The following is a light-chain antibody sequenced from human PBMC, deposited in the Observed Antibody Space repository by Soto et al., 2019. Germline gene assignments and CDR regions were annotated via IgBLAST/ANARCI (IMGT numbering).Light chain of an antibody. CDR2: GAY. V-gene: IGKV3-15*01. J-gene: IGKJ5*01. CDR1: HRVSSY. Sequence: EIVITQCPATLAVSPWERSTLSCMASHRVSSYLAWYQQRPGQAPRLLIYGAYTRAAGVPARFSGSGSGTEFTLTITSLQSEDIALYYCQQYNIWPPITFGQGTRLEIK. CDR3: QQYNIWPPIT.